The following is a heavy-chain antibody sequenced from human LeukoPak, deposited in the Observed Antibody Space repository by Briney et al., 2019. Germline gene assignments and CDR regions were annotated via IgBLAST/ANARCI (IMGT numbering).Heavy chain of an antibody. CDR1: GGSISSSSYY. D-gene: IGHD3-9*01. CDR3: ARGERGYYNRAFDY. J-gene: IGHJ4*02. Sequence: SETLSLTCTVSGGSISSSSYYWGWLRQPPGKGLEWIGSIYYSGSTYYNPSLKSRVTISVDTSKNQFSLKLSSVTAEDTAVYYCARGERGYYNRAFDYWGQGTLVTVSS. CDR2: IYYSGST. V-gene: IGHV4-39*07.